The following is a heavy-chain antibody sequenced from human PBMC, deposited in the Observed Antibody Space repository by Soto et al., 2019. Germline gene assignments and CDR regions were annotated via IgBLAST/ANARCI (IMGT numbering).Heavy chain of an antibody. CDR1: GFTFSSYG. D-gene: IGHD6-19*01. CDR2: IWYDGSNK. V-gene: IGHV3-33*01. J-gene: IGHJ4*02. Sequence: GGSLRLSCAASGFTFSSYGMHWVRQAPGKGLEWVAVIWYDGSNKYYADSVKGRFTISRDNSKNTLYLQMNSLRAEDTAVYYCARSLPLYSSGYIDYWGQGTLVTVSS. CDR3: ARSLPLYSSGYIDY.